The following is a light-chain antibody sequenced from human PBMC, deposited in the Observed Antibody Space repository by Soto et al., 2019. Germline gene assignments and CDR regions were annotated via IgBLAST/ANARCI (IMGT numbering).Light chain of an antibody. J-gene: IGKJ4*01. V-gene: IGKV1-13*02. CDR3: QQTKSYPST. Sequence: AIQLTQSPSSLSASVGDRVTITCRASQDISSSLAWYQQKAGKAPNLLIYGASILQSGVPSGFSGSGFGTDFTLTISSLRAEDFAIYFCQQTKSYPSTFGGGTKVDIK. CDR1: QDISSS. CDR2: GAS.